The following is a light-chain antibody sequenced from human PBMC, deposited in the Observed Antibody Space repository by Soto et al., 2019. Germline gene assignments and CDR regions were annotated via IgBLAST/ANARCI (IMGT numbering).Light chain of an antibody. V-gene: IGLV2-14*01. CDR2: EVS. CDR1: SRDVGGYNY. J-gene: IGLJ2*01. Sequence: QSALTQPASVSGSPGQSITISCTGTSRDVGGYNYVSWYQQHPGKAPKLMIYEVSNWPSGVSNRFSGSKSGNTASLTISGLQAEDEAEYYCSSYTSNSTYVVFGGGTKVTVL. CDR3: SSYTSNSTYVV.